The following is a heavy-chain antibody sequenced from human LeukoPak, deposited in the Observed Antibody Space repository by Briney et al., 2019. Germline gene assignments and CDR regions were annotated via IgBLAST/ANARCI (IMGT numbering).Heavy chain of an antibody. CDR2: INWNSVSI. J-gene: IGHJ4*02. D-gene: IGHD3-22*01. CDR1: GFTFDDYA. V-gene: IGHV3-9*01. Sequence: GGSLRLSCAASGFTFDDYAVHWVRQVAGKGLEWVSGINWNSVSIGYADSVKGRFTNCRDNAKNSLYLQMNSLRAEDTAMYYCARAPGIHYDSTVIAHWGQGTLVTVSS. CDR3: ARAPGIHYDSTVIAH.